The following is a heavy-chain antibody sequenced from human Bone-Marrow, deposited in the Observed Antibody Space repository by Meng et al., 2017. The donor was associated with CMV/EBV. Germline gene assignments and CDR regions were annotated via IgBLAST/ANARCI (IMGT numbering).Heavy chain of an antibody. Sequence: KASGYTLNSYGISWVRQAPGQGLEWMGWIRAYNGNTNYAQKLQGRVTMTTDTSTSTAYMELRSLRSDDTAVYYCARVGIFVVVTPFDYWGQGTLVTVSS. CDR3: ARVGIFVVVTPFDY. D-gene: IGHD3-3*01. CDR2: IRAYNGNT. CDR1: GYTLNSYG. J-gene: IGHJ4*02. V-gene: IGHV1-18*01.